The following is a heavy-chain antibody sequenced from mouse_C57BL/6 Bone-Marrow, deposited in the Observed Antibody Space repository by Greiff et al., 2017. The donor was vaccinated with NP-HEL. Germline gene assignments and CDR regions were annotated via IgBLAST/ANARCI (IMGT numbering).Heavy chain of an antibody. V-gene: IGHV1-82*01. CDR2: IYPGDGDT. CDR3: ARGLPPWFAY. Sequence: QVQLQQSGPELVKPGASVKISCKASGYAFSSSWMNWVKQRPGKGLEWIGRIYPGDGDTNYNGKFKGKATLTADKSSSTAYMQLSSLTSEDSAVYFCARGLPPWFAYWGQGTLVTVSA. D-gene: IGHD2-4*01. J-gene: IGHJ3*01. CDR1: GYAFSSSW.